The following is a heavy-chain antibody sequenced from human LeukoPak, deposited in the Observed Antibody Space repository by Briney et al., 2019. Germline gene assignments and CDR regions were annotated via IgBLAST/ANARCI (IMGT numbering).Heavy chain of an antibody. V-gene: IGHV1-18*01. CDR2: INTYNSNT. Sequence: ASVKVSCKASGYTFINYGVSWVRQAPGQGLQWMGWINTYNSNTNYAQKLQGRLTMTTDTSTSTAYMELRSLRSDDTALYYCARGPVVRGVITYIDHWGPGTLVTVSS. J-gene: IGHJ4*02. CDR1: GYTFINYG. CDR3: ARGPVVRGVITYIDH. D-gene: IGHD3-10*01.